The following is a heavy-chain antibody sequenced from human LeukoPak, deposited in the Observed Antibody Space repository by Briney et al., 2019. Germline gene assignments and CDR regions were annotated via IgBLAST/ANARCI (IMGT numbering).Heavy chain of an antibody. V-gene: IGHV4-39*07. Sequence: SETLSLTCAVSGGSISSPSSYWGWIRQPPGEGLEWIGSMYYSGSTYYNSSLKSRVTISVDTSKNQFSLKLTSVTAADTAVYYCARLLRIAAAGTYFDNWGQGALVTVSS. CDR2: MYYSGST. CDR1: GGSISSPSSY. D-gene: IGHD6-13*01. CDR3: ARLLRIAAAGTYFDN. J-gene: IGHJ4*02.